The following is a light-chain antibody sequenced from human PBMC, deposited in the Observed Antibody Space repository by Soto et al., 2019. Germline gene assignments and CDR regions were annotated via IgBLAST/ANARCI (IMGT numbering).Light chain of an antibody. CDR3: QQRVNWPIT. V-gene: IGKV3-11*01. CDR2: DAS. J-gene: IGKJ4*01. Sequence: EIVWTQSPATLSLSPGERATVSCRASQSVSGYLAWYQQKPGQAPSLLLYDASNRATGIPARFSGSGSGTDFTLTISSLEPEDFAVYYCQQRVNWPITFGGGTTVEIK. CDR1: QSVSGY.